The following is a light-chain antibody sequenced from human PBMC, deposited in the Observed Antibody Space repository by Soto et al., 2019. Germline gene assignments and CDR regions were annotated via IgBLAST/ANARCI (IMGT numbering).Light chain of an antibody. J-gene: IGKJ2*01. V-gene: IGKV3-20*01. Sequence: EIVLTQSPGTLSLSPGERATLSCRASQSVSSSYLAWYQQKPGQAPRLLIYGASSRATGITDRFSGSGSGTDFTVTISRLEPDDFAKYYGQQYGSSPTFGQGTKLEIK. CDR3: QQYGSSPT. CDR2: GAS. CDR1: QSVSSSY.